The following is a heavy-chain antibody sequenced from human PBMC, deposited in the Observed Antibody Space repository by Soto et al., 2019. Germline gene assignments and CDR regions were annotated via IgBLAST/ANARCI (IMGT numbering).Heavy chain of an antibody. CDR2: ISWNSGSI. V-gene: IGHV3-9*01. CDR3: AKDIYGHYPGRFDS. CDR1: GFTFDDYA. Sequence: GGSLRLSCAASGFTFDDYAIHWVRQAPGKGLEWVSGISWNSGSIGYADSVKGRFTISRDNAKNSLYLQMNSLRAEDTALYYCAKDIYGHYPGRFDSWGQGTLVTVSS. J-gene: IGHJ4*02. D-gene: IGHD4-17*01.